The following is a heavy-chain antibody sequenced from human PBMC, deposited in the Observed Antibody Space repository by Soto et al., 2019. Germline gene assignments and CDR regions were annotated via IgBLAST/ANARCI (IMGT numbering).Heavy chain of an antibody. CDR2: FVGSTGST. CDR1: GFTFSSYT. V-gene: IGHV3-23*01. CDR3: AKRHTTVATPANYFDY. J-gene: IGHJ4*02. Sequence: SLRLSCAASGFTFSSYTVNWVRQAPGKGLEWVSTFVGSTGSTFYADSVKGRFTISRDDSKNTLYLQMNSLRAEDTAVYYCAKRHTTVATPANYFDYWGQGTLVTVSS. D-gene: IGHD1-1*01.